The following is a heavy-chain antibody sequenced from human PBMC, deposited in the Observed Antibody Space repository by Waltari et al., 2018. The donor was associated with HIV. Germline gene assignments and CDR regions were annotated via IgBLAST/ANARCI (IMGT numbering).Heavy chain of an antibody. D-gene: IGHD3-16*01. Sequence: QLQLQESGPGLVKPSEPLSLTCTVSGVSVGRSSTYWGWILQPPGKGLEWIGSMNYSGNSYYNPSLKSRVTISVDTSKNQLSLNLSSVTAADTAVYYCAPYYYISSRHYFDSWGQGTLVTVSS. V-gene: IGHV4-39*07. CDR3: APYYYISSRHYFDS. J-gene: IGHJ4*02. CDR1: GVSVGRSSTY. CDR2: MNYSGNS.